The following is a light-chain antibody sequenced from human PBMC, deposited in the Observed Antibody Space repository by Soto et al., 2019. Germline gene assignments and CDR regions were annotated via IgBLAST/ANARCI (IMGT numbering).Light chain of an antibody. CDR1: SSDVGSYNL. Sequence: LTQPASVSGAPGQSITISCTGTSSDVGSYNLVSWYQQHPGKAPKLMIYEGSKLPSGVSNRFSGSKSGNTASLTISGLQAEDEADYYCCSYAGSSTLYVFGTGTKVPS. J-gene: IGLJ1*01. CDR3: CSYAGSSTLYV. V-gene: IGLV2-23*01. CDR2: EGS.